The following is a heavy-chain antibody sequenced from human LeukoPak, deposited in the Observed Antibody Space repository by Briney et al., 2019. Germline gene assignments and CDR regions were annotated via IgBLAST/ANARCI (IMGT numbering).Heavy chain of an antibody. J-gene: IGHJ3*02. D-gene: IGHD2-2*01. Sequence: SETLSLTCTVSGGSISSSSYYWGWIRQPPGKGLEWIGSIYYSGSTYYNPSLKSRVTISVDTSKNQFSLKLSSVTAADTAVYYCAREVPCPSCPARDAFDIWGQGTMVTVSS. V-gene: IGHV4-39*07. CDR2: IYYSGST. CDR3: AREVPCPSCPARDAFDI. CDR1: GGSISSSSYY.